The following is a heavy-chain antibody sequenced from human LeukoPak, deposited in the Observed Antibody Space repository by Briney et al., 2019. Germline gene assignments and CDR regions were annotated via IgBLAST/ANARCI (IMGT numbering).Heavy chain of an antibody. J-gene: IGHJ4*02. D-gene: IGHD2-8*01. CDR1: GFTFSSYH. CDR2: ISGSGGDT. CDR3: AKDRSCTNNICHGDFDY. Sequence: PGGSLRLSCAASGFTFSSYHMNWVRQAPGKGLEWVSGISGSGGDTYYADSVKGRFTISRDNSKNTLYLQMNSLRAEDTAVYYCAKDRSCTNNICHGDFDYWGQGTLVTVSS. V-gene: IGHV3-23*01.